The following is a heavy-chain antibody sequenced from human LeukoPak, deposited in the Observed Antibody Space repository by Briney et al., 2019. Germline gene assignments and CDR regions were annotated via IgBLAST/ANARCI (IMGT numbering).Heavy chain of an antibody. CDR3: ARDYSGSYSNWFDP. J-gene: IGHJ5*02. D-gene: IGHD1-26*01. Sequence: SETLSLTCTVSGGSISSYYWSWIRQPAGKGLEWIGRIYTSGSTNYNPSLQSRVPMSVDTSKNQFSLKLSSVTPADTAVYYCARDYSGSYSNWFDPWGQGTLVTVSS. CDR1: GGSISSYY. CDR2: IYTSGST. V-gene: IGHV4-4*07.